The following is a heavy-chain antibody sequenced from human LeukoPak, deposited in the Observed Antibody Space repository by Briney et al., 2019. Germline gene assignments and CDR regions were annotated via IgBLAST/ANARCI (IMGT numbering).Heavy chain of an antibody. D-gene: IGHD3-9*01. CDR2: IWYDGSNK. J-gene: IGHJ3*02. V-gene: IGHV3-33*01. CDR3: ARQVYDILTGGAFDI. CDR1: GFTFSSYG. Sequence: GGSLRLSCAASGFTFSSYGMHWVRQAPGKGLEWVAVIWYDGSNKYYADSVKGRFTISRDNSKNTLYLQMNSLRAEDTAVYYCARQVYDILTGGAFDIWGQGTMVTVSS.